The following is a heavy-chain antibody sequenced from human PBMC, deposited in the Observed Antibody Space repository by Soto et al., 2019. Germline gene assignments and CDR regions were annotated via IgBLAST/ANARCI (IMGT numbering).Heavy chain of an antibody. J-gene: IGHJ4*02. Sequence: PAGSLRLSCAASGFTFTSYAMGWVCQAQGKGLEWVSVVSSGGSTYYADSVTGRCTVSRDNSKKTLSLQINSLRAEDTAVYYCAKRRGAGGHFDYWGQGALVTVSS. CDR2: VSSGGST. CDR1: GFTFTSYA. V-gene: IGHV3-23*01. CDR3: AKRRGAGGHFDY. D-gene: IGHD2-15*01.